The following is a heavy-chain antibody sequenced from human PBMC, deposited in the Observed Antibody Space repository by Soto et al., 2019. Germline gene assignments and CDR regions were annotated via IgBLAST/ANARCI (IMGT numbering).Heavy chain of an antibody. V-gene: IGHV1-46*03. D-gene: IGHD5-12*01. CDR1: GYTFTSYY. Sequence: GASVKVSCKTSGYTFTSYYMHWVRQAPGQGLEWMGMINPSGGSTSYAQKFQGRVTMTRDTSTSTVYMELSSLRSEDTAVYYCAIETLVNIVTTTALGYWGQGTLVTVSS. CDR3: AIETLVNIVTTTALGY. J-gene: IGHJ4*02. CDR2: INPSGGST.